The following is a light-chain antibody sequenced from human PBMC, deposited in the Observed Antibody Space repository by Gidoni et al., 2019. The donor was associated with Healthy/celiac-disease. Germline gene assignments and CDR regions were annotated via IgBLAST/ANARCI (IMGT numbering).Light chain of an antibody. V-gene: IGKV1-39*01. CDR3: QQSYSTQDT. CDR2: AAS. J-gene: IGKJ2*01. Sequence: IQMTQSPSSLSASVGDRVTITCRASQSISSYLNWYQQKPGTAPKLLIYAASSLQSGVPARFSGSGSGTEFTLTISSLQPEDFATYYCQQSYSTQDTFGQGTKLEIK. CDR1: QSISSY.